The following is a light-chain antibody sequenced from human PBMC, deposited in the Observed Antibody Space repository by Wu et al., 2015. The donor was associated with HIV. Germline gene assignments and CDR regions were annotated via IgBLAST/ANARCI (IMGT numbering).Light chain of an antibody. Sequence: EELMTQSPATLSVSPGERVTLSCRASQSINTNLAWYQHIPGQPPRLLIYDASTRATGVPGRFSGSGSGTEFILTISSIESEDSAVYFCQQXKIWPPVTFGQGTKVEIK. CDR1: QSINTN. CDR2: DAS. V-gene: IGKV3-15*01. CDR3: QQXKIWPPVT. J-gene: IGKJ1*01.